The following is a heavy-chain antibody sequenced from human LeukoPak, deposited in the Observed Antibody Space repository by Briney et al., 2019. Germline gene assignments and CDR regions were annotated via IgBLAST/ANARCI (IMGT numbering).Heavy chain of an antibody. J-gene: IGHJ6*02. Sequence: PSETLSLTCAVYGGSFSGYYWSWIRQPPGKGLEWIGEINHSGSTNYNPSLKSRVTISVDTSKNQFSLKLSSVTAADTAVYYCARNKVQPPYYYYGMDVWGQGTTVTVSS. V-gene: IGHV4-34*01. CDR1: GGSFSGYY. CDR2: INHSGST. D-gene: IGHD1/OR15-1a*01. CDR3: ARNKVQPPYYYYGMDV.